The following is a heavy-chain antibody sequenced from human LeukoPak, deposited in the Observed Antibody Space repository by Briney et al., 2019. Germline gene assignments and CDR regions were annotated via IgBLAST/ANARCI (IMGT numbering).Heavy chain of an antibody. CDR2: ISGSGGST. D-gene: IGHD1-26*01. Sequence: GGSLRLSCAASGITFSSYAMSWVRQAPGKGLEWVSAISGSGGSTYYADSVKGRFTISRDNSKNTLYLQMNSLRADDTAAYYCAKGAGGTEDNYMGVWGKGTTVTVSS. CDR3: AKGAGGTEDNYMGV. J-gene: IGHJ6*03. CDR1: GITFSSYA. V-gene: IGHV3-23*01.